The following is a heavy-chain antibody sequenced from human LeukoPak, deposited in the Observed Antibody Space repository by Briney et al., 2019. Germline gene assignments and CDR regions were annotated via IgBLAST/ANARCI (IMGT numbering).Heavy chain of an antibody. CDR1: GGSIRSYY. V-gene: IGHV4-59*01. CDR3: ARYGSGTYSLDY. J-gene: IGHJ4*02. CDR2: INYSGST. D-gene: IGHD3-10*01. Sequence: VSGGSIRSYYWSWIRQPPGKGLEWIGYINYSGSTSCNPSLKSRVTISVDTSKNQFSLKLSSVTAADTAVYYCARYGSGTYSLDYWGQGTLVTVSS.